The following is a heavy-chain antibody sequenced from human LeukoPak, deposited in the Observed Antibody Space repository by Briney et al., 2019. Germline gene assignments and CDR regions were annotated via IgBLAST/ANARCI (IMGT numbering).Heavy chain of an antibody. CDR3: AKDRDVLLWFGEFSSAFDI. CDR2: ISYDGSNK. D-gene: IGHD3-10*01. Sequence: PGGSLRLSCAASGFTFSSYAMHWVRQAPGKGLEWVAVISYDGSNKYYADSVKGRFTISRDNSKNTLYLQMNSLRAEDTAVYYCAKDRDVLLWFGEFSSAFDIWGQGTMVTVSS. CDR1: GFTFSSYA. J-gene: IGHJ3*02. V-gene: IGHV3-30*04.